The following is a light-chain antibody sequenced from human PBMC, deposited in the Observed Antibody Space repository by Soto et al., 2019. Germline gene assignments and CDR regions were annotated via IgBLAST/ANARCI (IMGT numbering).Light chain of an antibody. Sequence: QSALTQPPSASGSPGQSVTISCTGTSSDVGGYNYVSWYQQHPGKAPKLMISEVNKRPSGVPDRFSGSKSGNTASLTVSGLQAEDDADYYCSSYAGSNNFVVFGTGTKVTVL. CDR2: EVN. J-gene: IGLJ1*01. CDR1: SSDVGGYNY. V-gene: IGLV2-8*01. CDR3: SSYAGSNNFVV.